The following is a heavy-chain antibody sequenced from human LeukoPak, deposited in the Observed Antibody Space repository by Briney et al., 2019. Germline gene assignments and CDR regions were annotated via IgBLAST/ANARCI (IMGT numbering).Heavy chain of an antibody. CDR2: IYTSGST. CDR1: GGSISSYY. J-gene: IGHJ6*03. D-gene: IGHD3-3*01. CDR3: ARDRSGRYYYYYYYMDV. V-gene: IGHV4-4*07. Sequence: PSETLSLTCTVSGGSISSYYWSWIRQPAGKGLEWIGRIYTSGSTNYNPSLKSRVTMSVDTSKNQFSLKLSSVTAADTAVYYCARDRSGRYYYYYYYMDVWGKGTTVTVSS.